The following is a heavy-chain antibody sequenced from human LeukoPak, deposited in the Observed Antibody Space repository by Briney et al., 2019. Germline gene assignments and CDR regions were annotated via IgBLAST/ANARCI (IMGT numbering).Heavy chain of an antibody. J-gene: IGHJ5*02. Sequence: SETLSLTCTVSGGTISSYYWSWLRQPPGKGLEWIGYIYYSGSTNYNPSLKSRVTISVDTSKNQFSLKLSSVTAANTAVYYCARLPSIAAAWFDPWGQGTLVTVSS. CDR1: GGTISSYY. D-gene: IGHD6-13*01. CDR3: ARLPSIAAAWFDP. CDR2: IYYSGST. V-gene: IGHV4-59*08.